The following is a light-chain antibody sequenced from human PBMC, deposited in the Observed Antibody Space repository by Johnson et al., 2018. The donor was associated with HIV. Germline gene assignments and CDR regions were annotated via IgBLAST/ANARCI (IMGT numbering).Light chain of an antibody. J-gene: IGLJ1*01. CDR3: GTWDSRLSGGHV. V-gene: IGLV1-51*01. CDR1: TSNIGNTY. Sequence: SVLTQPPSLSAAPGQKVTISCSVSTSNIGNTYVSWYQQLPGTAPKLLIYDNNKRPSGIPDRISGSKSATSATLAITGLQTGDEADYYCGTWDSRLSGGHVFGTGTKVTVL. CDR2: DNN.